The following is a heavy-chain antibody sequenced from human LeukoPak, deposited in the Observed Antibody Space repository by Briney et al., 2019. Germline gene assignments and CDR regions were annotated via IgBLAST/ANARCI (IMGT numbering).Heavy chain of an antibody. V-gene: IGHV4-4*07. D-gene: IGHD1-7*01. J-gene: IGHJ4*02. CDR2: VYTSGIT. Sequence: SETLSLTCTVFGDSISSYYWTWIRQPAGKGLEWIGRVYTSGITYYNPSLQSRVTMSLDSSENQFSLKLISVTAADTAIYYCARGDWNYRGLDYWGQGTLVSVSS. CDR1: GDSISSYY. CDR3: ARGDWNYRGLDY.